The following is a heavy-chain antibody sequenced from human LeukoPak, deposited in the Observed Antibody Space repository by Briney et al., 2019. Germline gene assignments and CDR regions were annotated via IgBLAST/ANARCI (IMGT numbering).Heavy chain of an antibody. J-gene: IGHJ6*03. CDR1: GGSFSGYY. D-gene: IGHD6-19*01. CDR3: ARGLSSGYSYYYYYYYMDV. CDR2: INHSGST. V-gene: IGHV4-34*01. Sequence: PSETLSLTCAVYGGSFSGYYWSWIRQPPGKGLEWIGEINHSGSTNYNPSLKSRVTISVDTSKNQFSLKLSSVTAADTAVYYCARGLSSGYSYYYYYYYMDVWGKGTTVTVSS.